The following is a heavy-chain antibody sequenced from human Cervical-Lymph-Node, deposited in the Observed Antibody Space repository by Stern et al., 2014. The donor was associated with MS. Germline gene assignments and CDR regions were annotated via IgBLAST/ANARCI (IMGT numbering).Heavy chain of an antibody. CDR1: GYTFTSFG. CDR3: ARGPYCSSTSCYTNGYYFYGLDV. CDR2: ISGYNGDT. V-gene: IGHV1-18*01. J-gene: IGHJ6*02. Sequence: VQLVESGTEVRKPGASVKVSCRASGYTFTSFGISWVRRTPGQGLEFMVWISGYNGDTKYSQKFQGRVVLTTDTSTSTAYMDLTSLRSDDTAMYYCARGPYCSSTSCYTNGYYFYGLDVWGQGTTVTVSS. D-gene: IGHD2-2*02.